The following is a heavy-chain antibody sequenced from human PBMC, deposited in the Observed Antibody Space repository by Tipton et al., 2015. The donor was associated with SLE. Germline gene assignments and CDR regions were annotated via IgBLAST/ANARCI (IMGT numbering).Heavy chain of an antibody. V-gene: IGHV4-31*03. CDR1: GGSISTGGYY. Sequence: TLSLTCTVSGGSISTGGYYWTWIRQHPGKGLQWIGNIYYSGSTNYNPSLKSRVTMSVDTSKNQFSLTVNSVTAADTAIYYCARRGLLVVPTWGQGTLVTVSS. D-gene: IGHD2-2*01. CDR3: ARRGLLVVPT. J-gene: IGHJ5*02. CDR2: IYYSGST.